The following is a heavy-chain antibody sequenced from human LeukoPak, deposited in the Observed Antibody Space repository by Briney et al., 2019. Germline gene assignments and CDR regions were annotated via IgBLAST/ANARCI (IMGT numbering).Heavy chain of an antibody. J-gene: IGHJ5*02. Sequence: PSETLSPTCTVSGGSISSSSYYWGWIRQPPGKGLEWIGSIYYSGSTYYNPSLKSRVTISVDTSKNQFSLKLSSVTAADTAVYYCAGHMTGSLNWFDPWGQGTLVTVSS. CDR1: GGSISSSSYY. V-gene: IGHV4-39*01. D-gene: IGHD2-15*01. CDR3: AGHMTGSLNWFDP. CDR2: IYYSGST.